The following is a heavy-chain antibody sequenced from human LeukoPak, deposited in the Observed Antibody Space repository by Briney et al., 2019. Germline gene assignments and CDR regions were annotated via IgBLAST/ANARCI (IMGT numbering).Heavy chain of an antibody. Sequence: GESLKISCKGSGYSFTSYWIGWVRQMPGKGLEWMGIIYPGDSDTRYSPSFQGQVTISADKSIRTAYLQWSSLKASDTAMYYCARPSPYYRDAFDIWGQGTMVTVSS. V-gene: IGHV5-51*01. CDR2: IYPGDSDT. CDR3: ARPSPYYRDAFDI. CDR1: GYSFTSYW. J-gene: IGHJ3*02. D-gene: IGHD3-10*01.